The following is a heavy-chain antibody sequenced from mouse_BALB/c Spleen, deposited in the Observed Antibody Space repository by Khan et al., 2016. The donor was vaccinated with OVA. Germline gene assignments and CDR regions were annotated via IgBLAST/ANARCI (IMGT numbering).Heavy chain of an antibody. CDR1: GYSFTSYY. CDR3: TRSGYGTFAY. J-gene: IGHJ3*01. V-gene: IGHV1S81*02. D-gene: IGHD2-1*01. CDR2: INPSNGGT. Sequence: QVQLQQSGAELVKPGASVRLSCKASGYSFTSYYLYWVNQRPGQGLEWIGDINPSNGGTNFNEKFKIKVTLTVDKSSSTAYMQLSSLTSEDSAVDYCTRSGYGTFAYWGRGTLVTVSA.